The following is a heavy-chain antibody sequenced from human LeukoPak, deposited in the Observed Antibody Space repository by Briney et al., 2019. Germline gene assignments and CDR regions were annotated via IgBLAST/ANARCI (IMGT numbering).Heavy chain of an antibody. Sequence: SETLSLTCTVSGGSISSYYWSWIRQPPGKGLEWIGYIYYSGSTNYNPSLKSRVTISVDTSKNQFSLKLSSVTAADTAVYYCARHVERIAAAGPDYWAREPWSPSPQ. CDR2: IYYSGST. CDR1: GGSISSYY. CDR3: ARHVERIAAAGPDY. D-gene: IGHD6-13*01. V-gene: IGHV4-59*08. J-gene: IGHJ4*02.